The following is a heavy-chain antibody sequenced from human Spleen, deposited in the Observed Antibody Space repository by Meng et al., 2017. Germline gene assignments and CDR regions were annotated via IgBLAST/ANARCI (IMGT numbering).Heavy chain of an antibody. J-gene: IGHJ5*02. V-gene: IGHV7-4-1*02. Sequence: QVPLVQSGSELKKPRPSLKDSCKASGYTFTSYAMNWVRQAPGQGLEWMGWINTNTGNPTYAHGFTGRFVFSLDASVNTAYLQISSLKAEDTAVDYCARESDSSGYYGNWFDPWGQGTLVTVSS. CDR1: GYTFTSYA. CDR2: INTNTGNP. CDR3: ARESDSSGYYGNWFDP. D-gene: IGHD3-22*01.